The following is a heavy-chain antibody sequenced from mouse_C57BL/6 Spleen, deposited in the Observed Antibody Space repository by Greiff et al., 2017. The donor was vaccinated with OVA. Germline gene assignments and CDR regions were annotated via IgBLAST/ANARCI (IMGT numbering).Heavy chain of an antibody. CDR3: AITTAVATGFDV. J-gene: IGHJ1*03. Sequence: EVQLQQSGPELVKPGASVKISCKASGYTFTDYYMNWVKQSHGKSLEWIGDINPNNGGTSYNQKFKGKATLTVEKSSSTVYLELSRLTSDDSAVYYCAITTAVATGFDVWGTGTTVTVSS. CDR1: GYTFTDYY. CDR2: INPNNGGT. V-gene: IGHV1-26*01. D-gene: IGHD1-1*01.